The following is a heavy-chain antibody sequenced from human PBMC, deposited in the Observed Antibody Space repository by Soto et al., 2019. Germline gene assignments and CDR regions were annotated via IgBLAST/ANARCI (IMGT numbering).Heavy chain of an antibody. CDR1: GYSISSGSY. CDR3: AKGDNLGPKTGYAFDP. J-gene: IGHJ5*02. V-gene: IGHV4-38-2*02. CDR2: IYHGGTT. Sequence: SETLSLTCTVSGYSISSGSYWAWIRQPPGKGPEWIASIYHGGTTFYNPSLKSRITISVDTSNNQFSLQLNSVTPEDTAVYFCAKGDNLGPKTGYAFDPWGQGIMVTVSS. D-gene: IGHD5-12*01.